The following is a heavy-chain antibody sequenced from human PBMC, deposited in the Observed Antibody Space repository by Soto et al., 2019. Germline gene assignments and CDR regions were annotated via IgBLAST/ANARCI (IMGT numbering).Heavy chain of an antibody. V-gene: IGHV3-9*01. CDR1: GFTLDDYD. CDR3: AKDMSRAAHYYYGMDV. Sequence: GGSLRLSWAASGFTLDDYDMHRVLQAQGKGLEWVSGSSWNSGSIGYADSVKGRFTISRDNATNSLYLQMNSLRAEDTAFYYCAKDMSRAAHYYYGMDVWGQGTTVTVSS. J-gene: IGHJ6*02. D-gene: IGHD3-10*01. CDR2: SSWNSGSI.